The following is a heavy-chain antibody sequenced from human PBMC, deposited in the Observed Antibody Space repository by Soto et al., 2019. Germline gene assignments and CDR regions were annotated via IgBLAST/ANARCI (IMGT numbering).Heavy chain of an antibody. CDR3: AHVYGGYDNFDY. J-gene: IGHJ4*02. D-gene: IGHD5-12*01. CDR1: GFSLSTSGVG. CDR2: IYWDDDK. Sequence: QITLKESGPTLVKPTQTLTLTCTFSGFSLSTSGVGVGWIRQPPGKALEWLALIYWDDDKRYSPSLKSRLTITKDTSKNTAVRTMTKMDPVDTATYYCAHVYGGYDNFDYWGQGTLVTVSS. V-gene: IGHV2-5*02.